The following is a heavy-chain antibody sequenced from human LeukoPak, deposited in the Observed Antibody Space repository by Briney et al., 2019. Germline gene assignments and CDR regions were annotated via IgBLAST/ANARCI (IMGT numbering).Heavy chain of an antibody. Sequence: GGSLRLSCAASGFTFSSYAMSRVRRAPGKGLEWVSAISGSGGSTYYADSVKGRFTISRDNSKNTLYLQMNSLRAEDTAVYYCAKQYNWNYAGDWFDPWGQGTLVTVSS. V-gene: IGHV3-23*01. J-gene: IGHJ5*02. D-gene: IGHD1-7*01. CDR2: ISGSGGST. CDR3: AKQYNWNYAGDWFDP. CDR1: GFTFSSYA.